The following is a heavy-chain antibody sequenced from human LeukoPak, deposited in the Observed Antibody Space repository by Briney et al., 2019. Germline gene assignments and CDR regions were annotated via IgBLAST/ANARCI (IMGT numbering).Heavy chain of an antibody. D-gene: IGHD6-19*01. J-gene: IGHJ6*03. Sequence: SETLSLTCAVYGGSFSGYYWSWVRQPPGKGLEWIWEINHSGSTNYNPSLKSRVTISVDTSKNQFSLKLSSVTAADTAVYYCASMKVAGIFYYYYYMDVWGKGTTVTVSS. CDR3: ASMKVAGIFYYYYYMDV. CDR1: GGSFSGYY. V-gene: IGHV4-34*01. CDR2: INHSGST.